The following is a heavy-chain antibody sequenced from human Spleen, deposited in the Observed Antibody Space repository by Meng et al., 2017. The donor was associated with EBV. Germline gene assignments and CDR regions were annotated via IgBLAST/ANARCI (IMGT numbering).Heavy chain of an antibody. J-gene: IGHJ4*02. Sequence: HVRRVQSGAGVKESGASVKVSCKASGYTFTDYAMYWVRQAPGQRLEWMGRINAGNGDTKYSQKFQGRVTITRDTSASTAYMDLNGLRSEDTAVYYCARYSAYDVAFDYWGQGTLVTVSS. CDR1: GYTFTDYA. CDR3: ARYSAYDVAFDY. D-gene: IGHD5-12*01. CDR2: INAGNGDT. V-gene: IGHV1-3*01.